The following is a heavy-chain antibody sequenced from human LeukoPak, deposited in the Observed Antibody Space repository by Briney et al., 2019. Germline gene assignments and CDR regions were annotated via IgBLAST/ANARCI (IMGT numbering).Heavy chain of an antibody. Sequence: ASVKVSCKASGGTFSSYAISWVRQAPGQGLEWMGWISAYNGNTNYAQKLQGRVTMSTDTSTSTAYMELRSLRSDDTAVYYCARSGYTAMVHYYYYYMDVWGKGTTVTVSS. V-gene: IGHV1-18*01. CDR1: GGTFSSYA. J-gene: IGHJ6*03. D-gene: IGHD5-18*01. CDR2: ISAYNGNT. CDR3: ARSGYTAMVHYYYYYMDV.